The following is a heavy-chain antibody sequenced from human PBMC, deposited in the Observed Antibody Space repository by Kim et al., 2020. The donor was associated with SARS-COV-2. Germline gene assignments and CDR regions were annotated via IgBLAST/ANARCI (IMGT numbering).Heavy chain of an antibody. CDR1: GFNFRSYA. CDR2: IKDDGGEK. V-gene: IGHV3-7*03. Sequence: GGSLRLSCAASGFNFRSYAMSWVRQAPGKGLEWVARIKDDGGEKNYVDSVRGRFTISRDNAKTSLYLQMNSLRAEDTAVYFCASGGLVCSDYWGQGTLVT. J-gene: IGHJ4*02. CDR3: ASGGLVCSDY. D-gene: IGHD3-3*01.